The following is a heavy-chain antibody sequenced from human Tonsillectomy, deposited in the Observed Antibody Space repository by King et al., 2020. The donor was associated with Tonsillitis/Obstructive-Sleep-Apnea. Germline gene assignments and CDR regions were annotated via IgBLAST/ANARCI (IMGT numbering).Heavy chain of an antibody. CDR3: ARGVGILRYFDWLPKNWFDP. CDR1: GGSISSSSYY. D-gene: IGHD3-9*01. CDR2: IYYSGST. V-gene: IGHV4-39*01. J-gene: IGHJ5*02. Sequence: PLQESGTGLVKPSETLSLTCTVSGGSISSSSYYWGWIRQPPGQGLEWMGSIYYSGSTYYNPSLKSRVTISVDTSKNQFSLKLSSVTAADTAVYYCARGVGILRYFDWLPKNWFDPWGQGTLVTVSS.